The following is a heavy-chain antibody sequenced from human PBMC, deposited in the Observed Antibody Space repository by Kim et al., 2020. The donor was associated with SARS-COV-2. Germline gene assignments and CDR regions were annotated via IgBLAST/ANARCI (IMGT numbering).Heavy chain of an antibody. Sequence: GGSLRLSCAASGFTFSSYGMHWVRQAPGKGLEWVAVIWYDGSNKYYADSVKGRFTISRDNSKNTLYLQMNSLRAEDTAVYYCARTYCSSTSCYNYYYGMDVWGQGTTVTVSS. J-gene: IGHJ6*02. D-gene: IGHD2-2*02. CDR1: GFTFSSYG. CDR3: ARTYCSSTSCYNYYYGMDV. V-gene: IGHV3-33*01. CDR2: IWYDGSNK.